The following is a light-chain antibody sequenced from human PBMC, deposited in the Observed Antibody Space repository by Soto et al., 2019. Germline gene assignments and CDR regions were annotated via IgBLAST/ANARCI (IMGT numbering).Light chain of an antibody. J-gene: IGLJ2*01. CDR1: ISNIGNNF. V-gene: IGLV1-51*01. CDR3: GTWDSSLSSVV. Sequence: QSVLTQPPSVSAAPGQKVTISCSGSISNIGNNFVSWYRHLPGSAPKLLIYDINQRPSEIPDRFSASKSGTSATLDIAGLQTGDEADYYCGTWDSSLSSVVFGGGTKLTVL. CDR2: DIN.